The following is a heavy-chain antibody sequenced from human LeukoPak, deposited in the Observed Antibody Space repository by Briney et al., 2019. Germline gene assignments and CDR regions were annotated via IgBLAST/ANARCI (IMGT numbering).Heavy chain of an antibody. Sequence: HPGGSLRLSCAASGFTFSSYGMHWVRQAPGKGLEWVAVISYDGSNKYYADPVKGRFTISRDNSKNTLYLQMNSLRAEDTAVYYCAKDLGLRFLEWLDYWGQGTLVTVSS. CDR2: ISYDGSNK. V-gene: IGHV3-30*18. CDR3: AKDLGLRFLEWLDY. J-gene: IGHJ4*02. CDR1: GFTFSSYG. D-gene: IGHD3-3*01.